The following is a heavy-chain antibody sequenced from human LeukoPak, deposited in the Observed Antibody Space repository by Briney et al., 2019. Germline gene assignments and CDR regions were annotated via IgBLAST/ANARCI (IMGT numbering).Heavy chain of an antibody. J-gene: IGHJ3*02. CDR3: ARDRDFWSGTDAFDI. CDR1: GYTFTGYY. CDR2: INPNSGGT. V-gene: IGHV1-2*02. D-gene: IGHD3-3*01. Sequence: ASVKVSXKASGYTFTGYYMHWVRQAPGQGLEWMGWINPNSGGTNYAQKFQGRVTMTRDTSISTAYMELSRLRSDDTAVYYCARDRDFWSGTDAFDIWGQGTMVTVSS.